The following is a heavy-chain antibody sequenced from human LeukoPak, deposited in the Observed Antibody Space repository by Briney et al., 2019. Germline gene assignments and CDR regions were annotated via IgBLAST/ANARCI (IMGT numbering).Heavy chain of an antibody. CDR2: ISSSGSTI. D-gene: IGHD3-10*01. CDR1: GFTFSDYY. J-gene: IGHJ4*02. CDR3: AKGGPHYGSGSYYAFDY. V-gene: IGHV3-11*04. Sequence: GGSLRLSCAASGFTFSDYYMSWIRQAPGKGLEWVSYISSSGSTIYYADSVKGRFTISRDNSKNTLYLQMNSLRAEDTAVYYCAKGGPHYGSGSYYAFDYWGQGTLVTVSS.